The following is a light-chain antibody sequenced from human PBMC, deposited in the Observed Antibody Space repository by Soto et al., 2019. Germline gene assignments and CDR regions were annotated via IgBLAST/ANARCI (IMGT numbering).Light chain of an antibody. CDR1: QTISSW. CDR2: KAS. V-gene: IGKV1-5*03. J-gene: IGKJ1*01. CDR3: QEYTADPRT. Sequence: DIQMTQSPSTLSGSVGDRVTITCRASQTISSWLAWYQQKPGKAPKLLIYKASTLESGVPSRFSGSGSGTDFTLTISSLQADDFATYYCQEYTADPRTFGQGTKVDIK.